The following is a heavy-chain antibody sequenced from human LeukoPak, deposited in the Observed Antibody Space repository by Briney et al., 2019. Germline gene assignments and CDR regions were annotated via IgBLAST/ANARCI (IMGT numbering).Heavy chain of an antibody. Sequence: GRTLRLSCAASGFTVSSNYMSWVRQAPGKGLEWVSVIYSGGSTYYADSVKGRFTISRDNSKNTLYLQMNSLRAEDTAVYYCARDKVITMVRGVITNYYYYGMDVWGQGTTVTVSS. D-gene: IGHD3-10*01. J-gene: IGHJ6*02. CDR3: ARDKVITMVRGVITNYYYYGMDV. CDR1: GFTVSSNY. CDR2: IYSGGST. V-gene: IGHV3-66*01.